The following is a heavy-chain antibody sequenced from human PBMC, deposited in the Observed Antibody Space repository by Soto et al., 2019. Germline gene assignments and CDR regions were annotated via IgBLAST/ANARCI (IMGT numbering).Heavy chain of an antibody. J-gene: IGHJ4*02. Sequence: ETLSLTCTVSGASISGYHWSWVRQAPGKGLEWVSAISGSGGSTYYADSVKGRFTISRDNSKNTLYLQMNSLRAEDTAVYYCAKENGYSSSWFEFDYWGQGTLVTVSS. CDR1: GASISGYH. D-gene: IGHD6-13*01. CDR3: AKENGYSSSWFEFDY. CDR2: ISGSGGST. V-gene: IGHV3-23*01.